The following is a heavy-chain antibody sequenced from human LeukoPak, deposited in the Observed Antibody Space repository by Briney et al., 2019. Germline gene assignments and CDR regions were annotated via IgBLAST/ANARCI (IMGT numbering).Heavy chain of an antibody. V-gene: IGHV3-30-3*01. CDR1: GFTFNNYA. D-gene: IGHD3-22*01. CDR3: ARDRHRYDTSGYYYHYYYYGLDV. CDR2: ISYDGNNK. J-gene: IGHJ6*02. Sequence: GRSLRLSCAASGFTFNNYAIHWVRQAPGKGLEWVAVISYDGNNKYCAESAEGRFTMSRDNSKNTLYLEMSSLRAEDTAVYYCARDRHRYDTSGYYYHYYYYGLDVWGQGTTVTVSS.